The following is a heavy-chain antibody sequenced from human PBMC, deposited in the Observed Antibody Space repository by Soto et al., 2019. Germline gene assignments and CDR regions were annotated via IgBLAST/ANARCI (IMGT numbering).Heavy chain of an antibody. Sequence: EVQLLESGGGLVQPGGSLRLSCAASGFTFSNYAMSWVRQAPGKGLEWVSGIGGADDDRHYADSVKGRFTISRDNSRNTLFLHMSSLSAEDTARYYCAKDRQSYNSVWDPVDFWGQGTVVTVTS. J-gene: IGHJ3*01. D-gene: IGHD1-20*01. CDR1: GFTFSNYA. CDR2: IGGADDDR. CDR3: AKDRQSYNSVWDPVDF. V-gene: IGHV3-23*01.